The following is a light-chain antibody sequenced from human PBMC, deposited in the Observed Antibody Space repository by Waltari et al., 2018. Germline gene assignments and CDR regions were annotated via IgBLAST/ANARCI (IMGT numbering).Light chain of an antibody. Sequence: SYILSQPPSVSVAPGQTARISCGGNSIGSYSVHWYRQHPGQAPVLVVYDDGDRPSGLPERLSGANSGNTATLTISRVEAGDEAAYYCQVWDTSRDHVVFGGGTKLTVL. V-gene: IGLV3-21*02. J-gene: IGLJ2*01. CDR3: QVWDTSRDHVV. CDR1: SIGSYS. CDR2: DDG.